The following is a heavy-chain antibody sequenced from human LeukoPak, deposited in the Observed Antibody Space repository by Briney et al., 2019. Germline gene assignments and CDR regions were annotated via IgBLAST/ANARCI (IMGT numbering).Heavy chain of an antibody. Sequence: GGSLRLSCAASGFTFSDYYTSWIRQAPGKGLEWVSYISSSGSTIYYADSVKGRFTISRDNAKNSLYLQMNSLRAEDTAVYYCASLPRYCSSTNCYPYWGQGTLVTVSS. J-gene: IGHJ4*02. V-gene: IGHV3-11*01. D-gene: IGHD2-2*01. CDR1: GFTFSDYY. CDR2: ISSSGSTI. CDR3: ASLPRYCSSTNCYPY.